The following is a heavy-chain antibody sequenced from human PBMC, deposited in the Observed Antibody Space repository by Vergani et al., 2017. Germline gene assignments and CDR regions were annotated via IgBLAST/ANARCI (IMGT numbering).Heavy chain of an antibody. D-gene: IGHD1-26*01. J-gene: IGHJ5*01. CDR1: ESTFSDYN. Sequence: QVQLMQSGPVMKKPGGSMKVSCQASESTFSDYNIHWVRQAPGQGLQWMGWISPKTGDTDYLQIFQDRVTMTRDASTKTVYLKMTRLTSDDAAIYYCAHSWNFGRREWFDSWGPGTLVTVSS. CDR2: ISPKTGDT. V-gene: IGHV1-2*02. CDR3: AHSWNFGRREWFDS.